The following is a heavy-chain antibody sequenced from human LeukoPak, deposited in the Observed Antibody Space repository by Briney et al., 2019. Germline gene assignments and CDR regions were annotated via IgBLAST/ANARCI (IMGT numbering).Heavy chain of an antibody. CDR1: GFTFSSYA. J-gene: IGHJ6*03. V-gene: IGHV3-23*01. Sequence: GGSLRLSCAASGFTFSSYAMSWVRQAPGKGLEWVSAISGSGGSTYYADSVKGRFTISRDNSKNTLYLQMNSLRAEDTAVYYCAKGPRGAVAGTYYYYYMDVWGKGTTVTVS. D-gene: IGHD6-19*01. CDR3: AKGPRGAVAGTYYYYYMDV. CDR2: ISGSGGST.